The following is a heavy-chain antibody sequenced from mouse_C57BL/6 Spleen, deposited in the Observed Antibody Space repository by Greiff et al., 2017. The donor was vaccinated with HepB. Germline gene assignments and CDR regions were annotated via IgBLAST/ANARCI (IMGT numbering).Heavy chain of an antibody. J-gene: IGHJ2*01. CDR2: IDPEDGET. CDR3: AYYYGSRGYYFDY. D-gene: IGHD1-1*01. CDR1: GFNIKDYY. Sequence: EVQLQQSGAELVKPGASVKLSCTASGFNIKDYYMHWVKQRTEQGLEWIGRIDPEDGETKYAPKFQGKATITADTSSNTAYLQLSSQTSQDTAVYYCAYYYGSRGYYFDYWGQGTTLTVSS. V-gene: IGHV14-2*01.